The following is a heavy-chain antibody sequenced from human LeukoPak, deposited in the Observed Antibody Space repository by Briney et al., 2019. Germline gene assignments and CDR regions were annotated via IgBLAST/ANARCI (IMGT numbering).Heavy chain of an antibody. CDR1: GGSINSHY. CDR2: IYYSGST. Sequence: SETLSLTCAVSGGSINSHYWSWIRQSPGEGLERIGYIYYSGSTNYNPSLKSRVTISVDTSKSQFSLNLSSVTAADTAVYYCATSAYYYYMDVWGEGTTVTVSS. CDR3: ATSAYYYYMDV. J-gene: IGHJ6*03. V-gene: IGHV4-59*11.